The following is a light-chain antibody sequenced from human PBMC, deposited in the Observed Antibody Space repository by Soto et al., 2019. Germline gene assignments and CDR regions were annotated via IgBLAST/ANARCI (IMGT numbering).Light chain of an antibody. CDR3: QQYDNLPT. CDR1: QDVGKW. Sequence: DIQMTQSPPSVSASVGDRVTITFRASQDVGKWLAWYQQKPGKAPKLLIYDASNLETGVPSRFSGSGSGTDFTFTISSLQPEDIATYYCQQYDNLPTFGGGTKVDI. V-gene: IGKV1-33*01. J-gene: IGKJ4*01. CDR2: DAS.